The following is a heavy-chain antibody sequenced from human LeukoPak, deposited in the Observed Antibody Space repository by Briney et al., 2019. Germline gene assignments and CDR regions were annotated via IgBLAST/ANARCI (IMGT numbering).Heavy chain of an antibody. CDR3: ARDHQLYGSPWDWFDP. V-gene: IGHV4-59*12. D-gene: IGHD3-10*01. Sequence: SETLSLTCTVSGGSISSYYWSWIRQPPGKGLEWIGYIYYSGSTNYNPSLKSRVTMSVDASKNQFSLRLSSVTAADTAVYYCARDHQLYGSPWDWFDPWGQGMLVTVSS. J-gene: IGHJ5*02. CDR2: IYYSGST. CDR1: GGSISSYY.